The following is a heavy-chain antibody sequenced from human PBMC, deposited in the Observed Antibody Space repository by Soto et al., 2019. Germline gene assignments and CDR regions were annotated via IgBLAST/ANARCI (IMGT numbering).Heavy chain of an antibody. V-gene: IGHV3-23*01. CDR2: ISGTGGST. J-gene: IGHJ4*02. D-gene: IGHD6-19*01. Sequence: SLRLSCVASGFTFSNDAMSLVRPAPGKGLEWVSAISGTGGSTYYADSGKGRFTISRDNSKNMLYLQVNSLRAEDTAKYYCARGVPGRAVAGTLFYYWGQGTLVTVSS. CDR1: GFTFSNDA. CDR3: ARGVPGRAVAGTLFYY.